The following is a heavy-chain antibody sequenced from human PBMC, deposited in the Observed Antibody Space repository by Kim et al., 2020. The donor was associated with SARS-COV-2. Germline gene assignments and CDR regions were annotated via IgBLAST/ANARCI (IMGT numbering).Heavy chain of an antibody. CDR1: GFTFGDYA. CDR3: TSVLAGITGTTSYGMDA. CDR2: IRSKAYGGTT. V-gene: IGHV3-49*03. J-gene: IGHJ6*02. Sequence: GGSLRLSCTASGFTFGDYAMSWFRQAPGKGLEWVGFIRSKAYGGTTEYAASVKGRCTISRDDSKSIAYLQMNSLKTEDTAVYYCTSVLAGITGTTSYGMDAWGQGTTVTVSS. D-gene: IGHD1-20*01.